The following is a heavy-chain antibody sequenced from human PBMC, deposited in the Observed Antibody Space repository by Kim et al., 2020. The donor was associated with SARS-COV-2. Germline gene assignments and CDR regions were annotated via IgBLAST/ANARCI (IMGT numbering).Heavy chain of an antibody. V-gene: IGHV1-69*13. CDR2: IIPIFGTA. J-gene: IGHJ6*02. Sequence: SVKVSCKASGGTFSSYAISWVRQAPGQGLEWMGGIIPIFGTANYAQKIQGRVTITADESTSTAYMELSSLRSEDTAVYYCAKNDRPKSSVWFGDSYYYGMDVWGQGTTVTVSS. D-gene: IGHD3-10*01. CDR3: AKNDRPKSSVWFGDSYYYGMDV. CDR1: GGTFSSYA.